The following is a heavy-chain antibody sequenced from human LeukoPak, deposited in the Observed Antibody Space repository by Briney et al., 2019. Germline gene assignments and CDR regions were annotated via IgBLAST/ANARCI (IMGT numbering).Heavy chain of an antibody. J-gene: IGHJ4*02. CDR1: GGTFSSYA. CDR2: IIPIFGTA. D-gene: IGHD3-22*01. V-gene: IGHV1-69*13. Sequence: ASVKVSCKASGGTFSSYAISWVRQAPGQGLEWMGGIIPIFGTANYAQKFQGRVTITADESTSTAYMELSSLRSEDTAVYYCARVGDSSGYYYTYYFDYWGQGTLVTVPS. CDR3: ARVGDSSGYYYTYYFDY.